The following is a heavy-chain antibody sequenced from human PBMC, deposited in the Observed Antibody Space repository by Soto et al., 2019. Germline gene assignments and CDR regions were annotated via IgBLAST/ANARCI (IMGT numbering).Heavy chain of an antibody. Sequence: QVQVVQSGAEVKKPGASVKVSCKASGYTFTSYGISWVRQAPGQGLEWMGWISAYNGNTNYAQKLQGRVTMTTDTSTSTAYMELRSLRSDDTAVYYCARAVILYSSSWYRLDYWGQGTLVTVSS. D-gene: IGHD6-13*01. J-gene: IGHJ4*02. V-gene: IGHV1-18*01. CDR2: ISAYNGNT. CDR1: GYTFTSYG. CDR3: ARAVILYSSSWYRLDY.